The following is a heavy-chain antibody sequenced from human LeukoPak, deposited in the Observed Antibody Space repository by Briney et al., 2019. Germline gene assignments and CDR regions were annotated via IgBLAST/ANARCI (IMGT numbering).Heavy chain of an antibody. J-gene: IGHJ3*02. Sequence: PSETLSLTCTVSGGSITNLNYYWTRIRQPVGKRLEWIGRIYTSGGTDYNPSLKARATLSVDKSKNQFSLNLASLTAADTALYYCAGRGSNSGTFDIWGPGTFVTVSS. CDR3: AGRGSNSGTFDI. D-gene: IGHD4-23*01. CDR1: GGSITNLNYY. CDR2: IYTSGGT. V-gene: IGHV4-61*02.